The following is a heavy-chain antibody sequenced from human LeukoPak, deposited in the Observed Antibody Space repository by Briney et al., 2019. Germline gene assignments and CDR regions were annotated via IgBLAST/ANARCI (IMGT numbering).Heavy chain of an antibody. V-gene: IGHV3-66*01. CDR2: IYSGGST. CDR3: ARGKHLSYYFDY. J-gene: IGHJ4*02. Sequence: SLSLSCAASGFSVSDNYMSWVRQAPGKGLEWVSLIYSGGSTYYADSVKGRFTISRGISTNTLYLQMNSLGAEDTAVYYCARGKHLSYYFDYWGQGTLVAVCS. CDR1: GFSVSDNY.